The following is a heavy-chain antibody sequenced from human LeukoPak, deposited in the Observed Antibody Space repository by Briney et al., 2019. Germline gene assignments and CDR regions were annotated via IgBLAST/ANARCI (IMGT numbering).Heavy chain of an antibody. Sequence: ASVKVSCKASGYTFTGYYMHWVRQAPGQGLEWMGWINPNSDGTNYAQKFQGRVTMTRDTSISTAYMELSRLRSDDTAVYYCARATVGATSTLDYWGQGTLVTVSS. CDR2: INPNSDGT. V-gene: IGHV1-2*02. J-gene: IGHJ4*02. CDR3: ARATVGATSTLDY. D-gene: IGHD1-26*01. CDR1: GYTFTGYY.